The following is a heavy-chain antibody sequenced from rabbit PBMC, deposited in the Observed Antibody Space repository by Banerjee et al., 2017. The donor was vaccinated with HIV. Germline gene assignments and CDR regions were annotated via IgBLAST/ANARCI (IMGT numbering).Heavy chain of an antibody. CDR3: ARDLAGAIGWNFYL. J-gene: IGHJ4*01. D-gene: IGHD4-1*01. Sequence: QEQLVESGGDLVQPGASLTLTCTASGFDFSAYTFMCWVRQAPGKGLEWIACIDTGSRDFTYYASWAKGRFTISKTSSTTVTLQMTSLTAADTATYFCARDLAGAIGWNFYLWGPGTLVTVS. CDR1: GFDFSAYTF. CDR2: IDTGSRDFT. V-gene: IGHV1S45*01.